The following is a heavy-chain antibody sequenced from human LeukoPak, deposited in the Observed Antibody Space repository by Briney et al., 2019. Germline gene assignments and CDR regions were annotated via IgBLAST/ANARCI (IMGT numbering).Heavy chain of an antibody. CDR1: GDSISSITAS. D-gene: IGHD6-6*01. Sequence: SQTLSLTCGISGDSISSITASWNWIRQSPSRGLEWLGRTYYRSQWSNAYAVSEISRITINPDTSKNQFSLQLSSVTPEDTAVYYCARRKSSSHASDIWGQGTMVTVSS. CDR2: TYYRSQWSN. CDR3: ARRKSSSHASDI. J-gene: IGHJ3*02. V-gene: IGHV6-1*01.